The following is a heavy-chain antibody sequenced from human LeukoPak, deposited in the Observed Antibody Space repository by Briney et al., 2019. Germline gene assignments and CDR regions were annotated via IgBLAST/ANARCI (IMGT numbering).Heavy chain of an antibody. CDR3: ASYGAVAGTY. J-gene: IGHJ4*02. CDR2: ISSSSSYI. CDR1: GFTFSSYS. Sequence: GGSLRLSCAASGFTFSSYSMNWVRQAPGKGLEWVSSISSSSSYIYYADSVKGRFTISRDNAKNSLYLQMDGLRAEDTAVYYCASYGAVAGTYWGQGTLVTVSS. D-gene: IGHD6-19*01. V-gene: IGHV3-21*01.